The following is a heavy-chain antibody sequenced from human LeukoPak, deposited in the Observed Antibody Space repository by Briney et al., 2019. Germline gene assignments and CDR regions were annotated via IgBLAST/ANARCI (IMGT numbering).Heavy chain of an antibody. CDR1: GGSISSYY. CDR2: IHYSGST. CDR3: ARARGWSLTCFDY. J-gene: IGHJ4*02. V-gene: IGHV4-59*01. D-gene: IGHD2-15*01. Sequence: SETLSLTCTVSGGSISSYYWSWIRQPPGKGLEWIGYIHYSGSTNYNPSLKSRVTISVDTSRTRFSLQLRSVTAADTAVYYCARARGWSLTCFDYWGQGALVTVSS.